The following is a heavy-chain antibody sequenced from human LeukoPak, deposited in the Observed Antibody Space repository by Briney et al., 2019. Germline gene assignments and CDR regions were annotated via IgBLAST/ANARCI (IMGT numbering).Heavy chain of an antibody. CDR3: ARVLLGIRDYYFDY. J-gene: IGHJ4*02. CDR2: IYSGGST. Sequence: PGGSLRLSCAASGFTVSSNYMSWVRQAPGKGLEWVSVIYSGGSTYYADSVKGRFTISRDNSKNTLYLQMNSLRAEDTAVYYCARVLLGIRDYYFDYWGQGTLVTVSS. D-gene: IGHD7-27*01. CDR1: GFTVSSNY. V-gene: IGHV3-53*01.